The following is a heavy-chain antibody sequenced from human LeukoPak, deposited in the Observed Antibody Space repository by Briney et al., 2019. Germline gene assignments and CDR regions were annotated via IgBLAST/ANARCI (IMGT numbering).Heavy chain of an antibody. V-gene: IGHV3-74*01. J-gene: IGHJ4*02. D-gene: IGHD3-3*02. CDR1: GFIFSRHW. CDR2: VKNDGTYR. CDR3: VGDDDIYGFDY. Sequence: PAGRSLRLSCAASGFIFSRHWMHWVRHAPGEGLVCVARVKNDGTYRDYAGSVKGRFTISRDNAKNTLYLQMNSLRVEDTARYYCVGDDDIYGFDYWGQGTVVTVSS.